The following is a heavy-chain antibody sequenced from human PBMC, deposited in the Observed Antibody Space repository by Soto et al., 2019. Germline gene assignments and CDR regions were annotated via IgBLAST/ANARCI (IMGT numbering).Heavy chain of an antibody. CDR2: ISSSSSYI. CDR1: GFTFSSYS. J-gene: IGHJ6*02. V-gene: IGHV3-21*01. CDR3: ARDYSGSYYGYYYYGMDV. D-gene: IGHD1-26*01. Sequence: PVGSLRLSCAASGFTFSSYSMNWVRQAPGKGLEWVSSISSSSSYIYYADSVKGRFTISRDNAKNSLYLQMNSLRAEDTAVYYCARDYSGSYYGYYYYGMDVCGQGTTVTVSS.